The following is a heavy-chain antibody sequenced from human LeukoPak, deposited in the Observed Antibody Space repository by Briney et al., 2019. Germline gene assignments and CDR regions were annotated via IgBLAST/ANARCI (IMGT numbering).Heavy chain of an antibody. J-gene: IGHJ5*02. CDR3: AKEALAPAAPGNWFDP. CDR1: GFTFGDYA. Sequence: PGGSLRLSCTASGFTFGDYAMSWFRQAPGKGLEWVSAISASGGTTYYADSVKGRFTISRDTSDNTLYLQMNSLRVEDTALYYCAKEALAPAAPGNWFDPWGRGTLVTVSS. CDR2: ISASGGTT. D-gene: IGHD2-2*01. V-gene: IGHV3-23*01.